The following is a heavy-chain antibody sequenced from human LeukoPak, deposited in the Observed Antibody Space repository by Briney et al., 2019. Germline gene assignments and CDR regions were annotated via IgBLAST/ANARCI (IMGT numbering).Heavy chain of an antibody. J-gene: IGHJ4*02. D-gene: IGHD5-18*01. CDR2: ISGSGGST. Sequence: GGSLRLSCAASGFTFSSYAMSWVRQAPGKGLEWVSAISGSGGSTYYADSVKGRFTISRDNSKNTLYLQMNSLRAEDTAVYYCGKGGYSYGPMYYFDYWGQGTLVTVSS. CDR3: GKGGYSYGPMYYFDY. V-gene: IGHV3-23*01. CDR1: GFTFSSYA.